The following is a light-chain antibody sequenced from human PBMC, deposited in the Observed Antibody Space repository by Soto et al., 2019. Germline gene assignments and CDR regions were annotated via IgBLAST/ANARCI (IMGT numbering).Light chain of an antibody. J-gene: IGKJ1*01. Sequence: EIVMTQSPATLSVSPGERATLSCRASQSVSSNLAWYQQKPGQAPRLLIYDASNRATGIPARFSGSGSGTDFTLTISSLEPEDFAVYYCQEYNTWPWTFGQGTKVDIK. CDR2: DAS. CDR1: QSVSSN. CDR3: QEYNTWPWT. V-gene: IGKV3D-15*01.